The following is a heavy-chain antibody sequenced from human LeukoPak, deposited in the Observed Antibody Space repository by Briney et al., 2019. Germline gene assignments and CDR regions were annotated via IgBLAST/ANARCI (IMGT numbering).Heavy chain of an antibody. Sequence: GGSLRLSCAASGFTVSRNYMSWVRQAPGKGLEWVSVIYSGGSTYYADSVKGRFTISRDNSKNTLYLQMNSLRAEDTAVYYCARLWWYTYYMDVWGKGTTVTVSS. CDR1: GFTVSRNY. CDR2: IYSGGST. J-gene: IGHJ6*03. CDR3: ARLWWYTYYMDV. D-gene: IGHD2-15*01. V-gene: IGHV3-53*01.